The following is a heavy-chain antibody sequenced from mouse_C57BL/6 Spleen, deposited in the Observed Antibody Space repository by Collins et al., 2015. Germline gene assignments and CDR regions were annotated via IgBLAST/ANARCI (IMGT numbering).Heavy chain of an antibody. CDR2: IDPSDSYT. CDR1: GYTFTSYW. Sequence: QVQLQQPGAELVRPGTSVKLSCKASGYTFTSYWMHWVKQRPGQGLEWIGVIDPSDSYTNYNQKFKGKATLTVDTSSSTAYMQLSSLTSEDSAVYYCARPGTEAMDYWGQGTSVTVSS. CDR3: ARPGTEAMDY. V-gene: IGHV1-59*01. D-gene: IGHD4-1*01. J-gene: IGHJ4*01.